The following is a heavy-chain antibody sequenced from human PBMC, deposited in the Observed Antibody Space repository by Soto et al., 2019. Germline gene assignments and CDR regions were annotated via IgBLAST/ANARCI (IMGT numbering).Heavy chain of an antibody. D-gene: IGHD3-3*01. J-gene: IGHJ6*03. Sequence: GGSLRLSCSASGFTFSSYAMHWVRQAPGKGLEYVSAISSSGGSTYYADSVKGRFTISRDNSKNTLYLQMNSLRAEDTAVYYCAKHYDFWSGYYTEYYYSYMDVWGKGTTVTVSS. CDR3: AKHYDFWSGYYTEYYYSYMDV. CDR2: ISSSGGST. CDR1: GFTFSSYA. V-gene: IGHV3-64*04.